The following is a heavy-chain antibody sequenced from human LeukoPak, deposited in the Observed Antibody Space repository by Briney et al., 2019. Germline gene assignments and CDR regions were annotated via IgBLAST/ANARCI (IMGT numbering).Heavy chain of an antibody. CDR3: ARGRLGILYYFDY. Sequence: PSETLSLTCAVYGGSFSGYYWSWIRQPPGKGLEWIGEINHSGSTNYNPSLKSRVTISVDTSKNQFSLKLSSVTAADTAVYYCARGRLGILYYFDYWGQGTLVTVSS. D-gene: IGHD7-27*01. CDR2: INHSGST. CDR1: GGSFSGYY. J-gene: IGHJ4*02. V-gene: IGHV4-34*01.